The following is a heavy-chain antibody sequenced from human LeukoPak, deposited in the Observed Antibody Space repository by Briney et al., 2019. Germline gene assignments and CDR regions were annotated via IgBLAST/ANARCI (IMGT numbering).Heavy chain of an antibody. CDR3: ARRISSSDSFDY. CDR2: IYHSGST. J-gene: IGHJ4*02. V-gene: IGHV4-39*01. Sequence: PSETLSPTCTVSGGSISSSSYYWGWIRQPPGKGLEWIGYIYHSGSTYYSPSLKSRVTISVDTSKNQFSLKLSSVTAADTAVYYCARRISSSDSFDYWGQGTLVTVSS. D-gene: IGHD6-6*01. CDR1: GGSISSSSYY.